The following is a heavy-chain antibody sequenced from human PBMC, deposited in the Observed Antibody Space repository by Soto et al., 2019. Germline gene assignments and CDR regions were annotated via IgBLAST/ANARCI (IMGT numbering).Heavy chain of an antibody. D-gene: IGHD3-22*01. J-gene: IGHJ4*02. V-gene: IGHV4-61*01. CDR3: ARDRLRGYDNSGFYF. CDR2: IYYSGST. Sequence: SETLSLTCTVSGCSVSSGSYYWSWIRQPPGKGLEWIGYIYYSGSTNYNPSLKSRVTILVDTSKNQFSLKLSSVTAADTAMYYCARDRLRGYDNSGFYFWGQGTPVTVSS. CDR1: GCSVSSGSYY.